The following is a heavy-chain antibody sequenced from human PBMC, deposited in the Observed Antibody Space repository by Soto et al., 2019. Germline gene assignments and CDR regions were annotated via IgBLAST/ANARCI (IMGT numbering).Heavy chain of an antibody. Sequence: SETLSLTCTVSGGSISSGGYYWSWIRQHPGKGLEWIGYIYYSGSTYYNPSLKSRVTISVDTSKNQFSLKLSSVTAADTAVYYCATAADYDFWSGYYLSPSHFDYWGQGTLVTVSS. V-gene: IGHV4-31*03. CDR3: ATAADYDFWSGYYLSPSHFDY. CDR2: IYYSGST. J-gene: IGHJ4*02. CDR1: GGSISSGGYY. D-gene: IGHD3-3*01.